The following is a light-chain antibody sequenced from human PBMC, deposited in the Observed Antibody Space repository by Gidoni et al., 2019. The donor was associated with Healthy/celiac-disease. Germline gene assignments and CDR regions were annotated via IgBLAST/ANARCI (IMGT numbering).Light chain of an antibody. V-gene: IGKV3-15*01. Sequence: PLSVSPGERATLSCRASQSVSSNLAWYQQKPGQAPRLLIYGASTRATGIPARFSGSGSGTEFTLTISSLQSEDFAVYYCQQYNNWPPGYTFGGGTKVEIK. CDR1: QSVSSN. CDR2: GAS. CDR3: QQYNNWPPGYT. J-gene: IGKJ4*01.